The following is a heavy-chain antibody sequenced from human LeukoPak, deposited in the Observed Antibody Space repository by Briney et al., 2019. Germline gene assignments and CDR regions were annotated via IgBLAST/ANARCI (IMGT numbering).Heavy chain of an antibody. J-gene: IGHJ5*02. CDR3: ARRWSIYNWFDP. Sequence: SETLSLTCTVSGSSISSSSYYWGWIRQPPGKGLEWIGSIYYSGSTYYNPSLKSRVTISVDTSKNQFSLKLSSVTAADTAVYYCARRWSIYNWFDPWGQGTLVTVSS. D-gene: IGHD2-8*02. V-gene: IGHV4-39*01. CDR1: GSSISSSSYY. CDR2: IYYSGST.